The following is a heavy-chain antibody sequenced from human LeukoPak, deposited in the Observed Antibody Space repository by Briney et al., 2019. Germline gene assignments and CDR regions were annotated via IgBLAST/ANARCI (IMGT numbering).Heavy chain of an antibody. CDR1: GFTFSSYW. J-gene: IGHJ4*02. D-gene: IGHD6-19*01. CDR3: AKEQWLV. Sequence: GGSLRLSCAASGFTFSSYWMNWARQAPGKGLEWVASINHNGNVNYYVDSVKGRFTISRDNAKNSLYLQMSNLRAEDTAIYYCAKEQWLVWGQGTLVTVSS. CDR2: INHNGNVN. V-gene: IGHV3-7*03.